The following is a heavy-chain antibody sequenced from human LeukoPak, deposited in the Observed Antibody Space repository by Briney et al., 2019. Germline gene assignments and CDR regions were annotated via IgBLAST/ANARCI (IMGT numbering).Heavy chain of an antibody. D-gene: IGHD3/OR15-3a*01. Sequence: SETLSLTCTVSGDSFSSVDYYWGWIRQPPGKGLEWIGSIYYSGNTYYNASLKSQVSISIDTSKNQFSLRLTSVTAADTAAYYCARQTGSGLFILPGGQGTLVTVSS. CDR3: ARQTGSGLFILP. CDR1: GDSFSSVDYY. CDR2: IYYSGNT. V-gene: IGHV4-39*01. J-gene: IGHJ4*02.